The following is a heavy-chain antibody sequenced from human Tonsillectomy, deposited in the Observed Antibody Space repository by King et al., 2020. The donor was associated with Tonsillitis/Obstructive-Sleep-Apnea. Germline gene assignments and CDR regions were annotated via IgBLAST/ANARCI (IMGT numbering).Heavy chain of an antibody. CDR3: ARWVSSGWYHWFDP. J-gene: IGHJ5*02. CDR2: INHSGST. Sequence: VQLQQWGAGLLKPSETLSLTCAVYGGSFSGYYWSWIRQPPGKGLEWIGEINHSGSTNYNPSLKSRVTISVDTSKNQFSLKLSSVTAADTAVYYCARWVSSGWYHWFDPWGQGTLVTVSS. D-gene: IGHD6-19*01. CDR1: GGSFSGYY. V-gene: IGHV4-34*01.